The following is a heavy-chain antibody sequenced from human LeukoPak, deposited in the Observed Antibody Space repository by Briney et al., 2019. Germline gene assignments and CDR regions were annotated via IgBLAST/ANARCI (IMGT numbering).Heavy chain of an antibody. CDR3: ATYYYDTSGYRRYFQN. V-gene: IGHV3-15*01. CDR1: GFTFSNAW. J-gene: IGHJ1*01. Sequence: PGGSLRLSCAASGFTFSNAWMTWVRQAPGKGLEWVGRIKSKTDSGTTDDAAPVKGRFTISRVDSKTTLYLQMNSLKTEDTAVYYCATYYYDTSGYRRYFQNWGQGTLVTVSS. CDR2: IKSKTDSGTT. D-gene: IGHD3-22*01.